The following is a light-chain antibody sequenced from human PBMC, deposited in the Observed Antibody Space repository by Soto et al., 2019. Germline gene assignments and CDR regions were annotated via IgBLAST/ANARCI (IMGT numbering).Light chain of an antibody. CDR3: LQYQSYWT. V-gene: IGKV1-9*01. CDR1: QVIRNY. J-gene: IGKJ1*01. CDR2: AAS. Sequence: DIQLTQSPSFLSASVGDRVTITCRASQVIRNYLAWYQQKPGKAPKLLIYAASTLQSGVPSRFSGSGSGTEFTLTISLQPEDFATYYCLQYQSYWTFGQGTKVEVK.